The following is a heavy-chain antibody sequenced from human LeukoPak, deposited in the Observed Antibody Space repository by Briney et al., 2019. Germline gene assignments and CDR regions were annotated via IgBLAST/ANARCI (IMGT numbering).Heavy chain of an antibody. Sequence: ASVKASCKASGYTFTSYGISWVRQAPGQGLEWMGWISAYNGNTNYAQKLQGKVTMTTDTSTSTAYMELRSLRSDDTAVYYCARPRRYNARDPWHYYYMDVWGKGTTVTVSS. V-gene: IGHV1-18*01. CDR3: ARPRRYNARDPWHYYYMDV. D-gene: IGHD1-1*01. CDR2: ISAYNGNT. CDR1: GYTFTSYG. J-gene: IGHJ6*03.